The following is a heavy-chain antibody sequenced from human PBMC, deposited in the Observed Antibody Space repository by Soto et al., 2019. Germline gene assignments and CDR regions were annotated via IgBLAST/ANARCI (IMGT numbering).Heavy chain of an antibody. V-gene: IGHV2-70*04. D-gene: IGHD2-2*01. Sequence: SGPTLVNPTQTLTLTCTLSGFSLVTGGERVSWIRQPPGQALEWLARIDGNDGKYYTPSLKARLTISKDNSKNQVVLTMTNMDPVDTATYYCARTMPLNGTFEYWGQGALVTVSS. J-gene: IGHJ4*02. CDR1: GFSLVTGGER. CDR2: IDGNDGK. CDR3: ARTMPLNGTFEY.